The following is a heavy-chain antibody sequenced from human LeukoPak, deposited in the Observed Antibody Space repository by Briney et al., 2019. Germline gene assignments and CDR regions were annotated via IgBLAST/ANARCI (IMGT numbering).Heavy chain of an antibody. V-gene: IGHV1-18*01. D-gene: IGHD2-2*01. CDR2: ISAYNGNT. CDR1: GYTFTSYG. CDR3: ARRYCSSTSCYLPGDYYMDV. Sequence: ASVKVSCKASGYTFTSYGISWVRQAPGQGLEWMGWISAYNGNTNYAQKLQGRVTMTTDTSTSTAYMELRSLRSDDTAVYYCARRYCSSTSCYLPGDYYMDVWGKGTTVTDSS. J-gene: IGHJ6*03.